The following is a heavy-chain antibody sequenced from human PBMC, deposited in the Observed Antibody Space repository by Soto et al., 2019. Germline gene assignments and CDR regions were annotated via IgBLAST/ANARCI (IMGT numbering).Heavy chain of an antibody. CDR3: ARVCYRGRSWYLTTQSYYYGMDL. V-gene: IGHV3-7*01. CDR2: IKQDGSEK. J-gene: IGHJ6*02. Sequence: GGSLRLSCAASGFTFSSYWMSWVRQAPGKGLEWVANIKQDGSEKYYVDSVKGRFTISRDNAKNSLYLQMNSLRAEDTAVYYCARVCYRGRSWYLTTQSYYYGMDLWGQGTTVTVSS. D-gene: IGHD6-13*01. CDR1: GFTFSSYW.